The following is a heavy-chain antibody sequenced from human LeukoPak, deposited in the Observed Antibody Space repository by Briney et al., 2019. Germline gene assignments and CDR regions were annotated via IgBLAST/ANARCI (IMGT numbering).Heavy chain of an antibody. V-gene: IGHV3-23*01. Sequence: GGSLRLSCAASGFTFSSYAMHWVRQAPGKGLEWVSAISGSGGSTYYADSVKGRFTISRDNSKNTLYLQMNSLRAEDTVVYYCAKDSGSRYYYYYGMDVWGQGTTVTVSS. CDR2: ISGSGGST. J-gene: IGHJ6*02. CDR3: AKDSGSRYYYYYGMDV. D-gene: IGHD6-13*01. CDR1: GFTFSSYA.